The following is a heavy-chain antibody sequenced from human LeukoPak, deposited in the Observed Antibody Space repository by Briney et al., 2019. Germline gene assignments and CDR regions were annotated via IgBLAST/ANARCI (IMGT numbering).Heavy chain of an antibody. J-gene: IGHJ4*02. CDR2: IFYDETIQ. CDR1: GFTFSYSA. D-gene: IGHD3-22*01. V-gene: IGHV3-30*04. Sequence: GGSRRLSCAASGFTFSYSAMHWVRQAPGKGLEWVAVIFYDETIQYYADSVKGQFTISRDNPKKTLYLQIHSLRPEDTAVYYCARDPRGLTGFDSGARDTFDYWGQGTLVTVSS. CDR3: ARDPRGLTGFDSGARDTFDY.